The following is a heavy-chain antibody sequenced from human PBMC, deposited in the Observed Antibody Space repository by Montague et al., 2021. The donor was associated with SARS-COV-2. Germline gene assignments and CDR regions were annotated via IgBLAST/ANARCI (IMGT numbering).Heavy chain of an antibody. V-gene: IGHV3-23*01. CDR1: GITFSSYA. D-gene: IGHD2-15*01. CDR2: ISCSGGST. CDR3: AKDKGVAYYFDH. J-gene: IGHJ4*02. Sequence: SLRLSCSASGITFSSYAMSWVRQAPGKGLEWVSAISCSGGSTYYADSVKGRFTISRDNSKNTLYLQMNSLRAGDTAIYYCAKDKGVAYYFDHWGQGTLVTVSS.